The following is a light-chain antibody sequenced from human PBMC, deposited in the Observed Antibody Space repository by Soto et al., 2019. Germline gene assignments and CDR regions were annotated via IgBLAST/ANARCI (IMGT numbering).Light chain of an antibody. Sequence: EIVLTQSPDTLSLSPGERATLSCRASQSVTSKYLAWYQQKPGQAPRLLIHGASNRATGIPDRFSGSGSGTDFTITISGLEPEDFALYYCQQYGSSVQFGGVTKVEIK. CDR3: QQYGSSVQ. V-gene: IGKV3-20*01. J-gene: IGKJ4*02. CDR2: GAS. CDR1: QSVTSKY.